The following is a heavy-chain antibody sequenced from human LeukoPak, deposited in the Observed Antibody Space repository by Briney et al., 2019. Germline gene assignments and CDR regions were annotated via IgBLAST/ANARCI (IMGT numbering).Heavy chain of an antibody. J-gene: IGHJ5*02. Sequence: GASVKVSCKASGGTFSSYAISWVRQAPGQGLEWMGGIIPIFGTANYAQKFQGRVTITADESTSTVYMELSSLRSEDTAVYYCARTELRFLEWLPDNWFDPWGQGTLVTVSS. CDR2: IIPIFGTA. V-gene: IGHV1-69*01. CDR1: GGTFSSYA. D-gene: IGHD3-3*01. CDR3: ARTELRFLEWLPDNWFDP.